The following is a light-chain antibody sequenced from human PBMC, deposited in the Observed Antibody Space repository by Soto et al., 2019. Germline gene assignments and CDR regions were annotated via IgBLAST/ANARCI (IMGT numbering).Light chain of an antibody. J-gene: IGLJ2*01. CDR3: SSDTSSKTLV. CDR1: SSEFGGYNY. V-gene: IGLV2-14*03. Sequence: QSALTQPASVSGSPGQSITISCTGTSSEFGGYNYVSWYQQHPGKAPKLMIYHVSVRPAGVSNRFSGSKSGNTASLTISGLQAEDEAVYYCSSDTSSKTLVLGGGTKLTVL. CDR2: HVS.